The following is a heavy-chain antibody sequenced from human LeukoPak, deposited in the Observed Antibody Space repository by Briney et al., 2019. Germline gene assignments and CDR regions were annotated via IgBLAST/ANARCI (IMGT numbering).Heavy chain of an antibody. Sequence: GGPLRLSCAASGFTFNNYAMNWVRQAPGKGLEWVSVISGSGGTTYYADSVKGRFTMSRDNSRNTLYLQLSSLRAEDTAAYYCARGPRGYSYGLNWGQGTLVTVSS. D-gene: IGHD5-12*01. CDR1: GFTFNNYA. V-gene: IGHV3-23*01. CDR2: ISGSGGTT. CDR3: ARGPRGYSYGLN. J-gene: IGHJ4*02.